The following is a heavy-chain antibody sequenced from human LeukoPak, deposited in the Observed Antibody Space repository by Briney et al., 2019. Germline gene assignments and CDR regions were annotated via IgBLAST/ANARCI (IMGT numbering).Heavy chain of an antibody. J-gene: IGHJ6*02. CDR3: ATPRPHCSGGSCYNYYGMDV. V-gene: IGHV1-24*01. Sequence: ASVKVSCKASGYTFTSYYMHWVRQAPGKGLEWMGGFDPEDGETIYAQKFQGRVTMTEDTSTDTAYMELSSLRSEDTAVYYCATPRPHCSGGSCYNYYGMDVWGQGTTVTVSS. CDR2: FDPEDGET. D-gene: IGHD2-15*01. CDR1: GYTFTSYY.